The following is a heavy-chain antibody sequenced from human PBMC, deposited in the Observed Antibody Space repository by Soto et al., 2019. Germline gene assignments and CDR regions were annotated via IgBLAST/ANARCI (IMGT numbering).Heavy chain of an antibody. J-gene: IGHJ6*02. CDR1: GYTFIRYG. V-gene: IGHV1-18*01. CDR3: ARGGYYDNNWGKLRHYGLDV. Sequence: QVQLVQSAAEVKKPGASVKVSCKASGYTFIRYGITWVRQAPGQGPEWMGWISPYNDYTIYAQKVQGRVTMTTDTSTRTVYMELRSLKSDDTAVYYCARGGYYDNNWGKLRHYGLDVWGQGTSATVSS. CDR2: ISPYNDYT. D-gene: IGHD3-16*01.